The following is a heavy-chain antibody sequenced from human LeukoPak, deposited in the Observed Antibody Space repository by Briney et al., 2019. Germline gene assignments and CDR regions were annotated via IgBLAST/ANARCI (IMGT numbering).Heavy chain of an antibody. V-gene: IGHV4-39*01. CDR3: ARKGVAAAGPNWFDP. D-gene: IGHD6-13*01. J-gene: IGHJ5*02. CDR2: IYYSGST. Sequence: SETLSLTCTVSGGSISSSSYYWGWIRQPPGKGLEWIGSIYYSGSTYYNPSLKSRVTISADTSKNQFSLKLSSVTAADTAVYYCARKGVAAAGPNWFDPWGQGTLVTVSS. CDR1: GGSISSSSYY.